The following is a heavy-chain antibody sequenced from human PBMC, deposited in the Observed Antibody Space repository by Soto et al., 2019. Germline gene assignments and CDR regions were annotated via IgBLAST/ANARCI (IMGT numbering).Heavy chain of an antibody. Sequence: EVQLLESGGGLVQPGGSLRLSCAASGFTFSSYAMTWVRQTPGQGLEWVSAISGSGYSTYYADSVKGRFTISRDNSKNTLYLQMNSLRAEDTAVYYCAKDFFGAHDYGYYPDAFDIWGQGTVVTVSS. V-gene: IGHV3-23*01. CDR1: GFTFSSYA. CDR2: ISGSGYST. J-gene: IGHJ3*02. CDR3: AKDFFGAHDYGYYPDAFDI. D-gene: IGHD4-17*01.